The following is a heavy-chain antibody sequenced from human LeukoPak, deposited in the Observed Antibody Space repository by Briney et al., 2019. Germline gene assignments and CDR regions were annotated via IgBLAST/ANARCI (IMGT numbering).Heavy chain of an antibody. CDR3: GRKFSSSSGFSYFDY. CDR1: GGSLSSGSYS. D-gene: IGHD6-6*01. Sequence: SETLSLTCTVSGGSLSSGSYSWSWIRQPAGKGLEWIGRIYTSGSTNYNPSLKSRVTISVDTSKNQFSLKLSSVTAAHTAVHYGGRKFSSSSGFSYFDYWGKETLFTVS. CDR2: IYTSGST. V-gene: IGHV4-61*02. J-gene: IGHJ4*02.